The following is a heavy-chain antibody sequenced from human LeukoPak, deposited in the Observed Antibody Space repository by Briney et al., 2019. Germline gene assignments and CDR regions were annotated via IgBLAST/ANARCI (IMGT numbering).Heavy chain of an antibody. CDR2: IHYSGST. D-gene: IGHD5-12*01. J-gene: IGHJ4*02. V-gene: IGHV4-59*01. Sequence: SETLSLTCTVSGGSISNYFWNWIRQPPGRGLEWIGFIHYSGSTNYNPSLKSRVAISVGTSNNQFSLKLSSVTAADAAVYFCARGQADIVATMKYWGQGTLVTVSS. CDR3: ARGQADIVATMKY. CDR1: GGSISNYF.